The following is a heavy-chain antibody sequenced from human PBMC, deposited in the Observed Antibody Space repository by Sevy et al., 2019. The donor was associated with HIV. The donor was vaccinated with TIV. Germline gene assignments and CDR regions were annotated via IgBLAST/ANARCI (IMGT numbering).Heavy chain of an antibody. Sequence: GGSLRLSCAASGFTFSLYAVTWVRQAPGEGLEWDSTISVGGGSTYYADSVKRRFTISRDNSKNTLYLQMNSLGAGDTAIYFCAKEYKPTSSHYFFDYWGQGTLVTISS. J-gene: IGHJ4*02. D-gene: IGHD1-20*01. V-gene: IGHV3-23*01. CDR1: GFTFSLYA. CDR2: ISVGGGST. CDR3: AKEYKPTSSHYFFDY.